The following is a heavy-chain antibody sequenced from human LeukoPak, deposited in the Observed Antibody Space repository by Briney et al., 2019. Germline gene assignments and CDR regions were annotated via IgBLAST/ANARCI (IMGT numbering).Heavy chain of an antibody. CDR3: AKDAATAYYYDSSGYYYDY. J-gene: IGHJ4*02. D-gene: IGHD3-22*01. CDR1: GGSFSGYY. CDR2: INHSGST. V-gene: IGHV4-34*01. Sequence: SETLSLTCAVYGGSFSGYYWSWIRQPPGKGLEWIGEINHSGSTNYNPSLKSRVTISVDTSKNQFSLKLSSVTAADTAVYYCAKDAATAYYYDSSGYYYDYWGQGTLVTVSS.